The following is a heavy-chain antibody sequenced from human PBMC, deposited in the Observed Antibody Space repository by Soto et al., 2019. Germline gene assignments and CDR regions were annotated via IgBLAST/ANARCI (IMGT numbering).Heavy chain of an antibody. Sequence: SETLSLTCAVSGGSISSGGYSWSWIRQPPGKGLEWIGYIYHSGSTYYNPSLKSRVTISVDRSKNQFSLKLSSVTAADTAVYYCARGCYDSSGYYYAFDYWGQGTLVTVSS. CDR1: GGSISSGGYS. J-gene: IGHJ4*02. CDR3: ARGCYDSSGYYYAFDY. CDR2: IYHSGST. D-gene: IGHD3-22*01. V-gene: IGHV4-30-2*01.